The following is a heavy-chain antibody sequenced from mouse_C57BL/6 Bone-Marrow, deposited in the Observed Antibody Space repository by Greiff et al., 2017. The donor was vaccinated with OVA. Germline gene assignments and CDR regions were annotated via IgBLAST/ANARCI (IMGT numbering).Heavy chain of an antibody. CDR1: GFTFSDYG. CDR3: ARRGAMDY. V-gene: IGHV5-17*01. Sequence: VQLKESGGGLVKPGGSLKLSCAASGFTFSDYGMHWVRQAPEKGLEWVAYISSGSSTIYSADTVKGRFTISRDNAKNTLFLQMTSLRSEDTAMDYCARRGAMDYWGQGTSVTVSS. J-gene: IGHJ4*01. CDR2: ISSGSSTI.